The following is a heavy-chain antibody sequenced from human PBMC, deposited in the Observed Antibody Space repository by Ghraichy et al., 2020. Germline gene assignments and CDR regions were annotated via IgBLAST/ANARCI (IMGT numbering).Heavy chain of an antibody. Sequence: ASVKVSCKASGYTFTSYGISWVRQAPGQGLEWMGWISAYNGNTNYAQKLQGRVTMTTDTSTSTAYMELRSLRSDDTAVYYCARDSRGYLVTATLFDYWGQGTLVTVSS. CDR2: ISAYNGNT. V-gene: IGHV1-18*01. CDR1: GYTFTSYG. D-gene: IGHD2-21*02. CDR3: ARDSRGYLVTATLFDY. J-gene: IGHJ4*02.